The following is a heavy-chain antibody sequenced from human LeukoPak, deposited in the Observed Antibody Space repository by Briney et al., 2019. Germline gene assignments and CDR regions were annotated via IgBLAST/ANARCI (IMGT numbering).Heavy chain of an antibody. CDR1: GGSFSGYY. CDR3: AGWDSSGWYQFDY. D-gene: IGHD6-19*01. CDR2: INHSGST. Sequence: SETLSLTCAVYGGSFSGYYWSWIRQPPGKGLEWIGEINHSGSTNYNPSLKSRVTISVDTSKNQFSLKLSSVTAADTAVYYCAGWDSSGWYQFDYWGQGTLVTVSS. V-gene: IGHV4-34*01. J-gene: IGHJ4*02.